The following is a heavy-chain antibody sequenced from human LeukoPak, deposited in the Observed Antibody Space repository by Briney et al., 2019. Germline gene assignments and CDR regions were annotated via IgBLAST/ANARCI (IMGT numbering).Heavy chain of an antibody. CDR2: TYYRSQLHY. J-gene: IGHJ4*02. Sequence: SPTLSLTFAISRDSVSINSVAWNWLRQTPSRGLEWLGSTYYRSQLHYYYAVSLKSRIIINPDTSKNQFSLHLNSVTPEDTAVYYCARSSIKSFDYWGQGTLVTVSS. V-gene: IGHV6-1*01. CDR1: RDSVSINSVA. CDR3: ARSSIKSFDY.